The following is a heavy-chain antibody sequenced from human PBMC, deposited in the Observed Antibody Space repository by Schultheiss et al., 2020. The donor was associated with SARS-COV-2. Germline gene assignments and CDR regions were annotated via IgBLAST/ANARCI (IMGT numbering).Heavy chain of an antibody. D-gene: IGHD6-6*01. CDR1: GFTFSSYA. Sequence: GESLKISCAASGFTFSSYAMSWVRQAPGKGLEWVSAISGSGGSTYYADSVKGRFTISRDNSKNTLYLQMNSLRAEDTAVYYCARSGRVAARPGGRYYYYYGMDVWGQGTTVTVSS. CDR2: ISGSGGST. V-gene: IGHV3-23*01. CDR3: ARSGRVAARPGGRYYYYYGMDV. J-gene: IGHJ6*02.